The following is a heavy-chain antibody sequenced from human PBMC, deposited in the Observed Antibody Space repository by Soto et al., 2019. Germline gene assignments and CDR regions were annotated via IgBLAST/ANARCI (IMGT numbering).Heavy chain of an antibody. V-gene: IGHV4-34*09. CDR2: INHSGST. CDR3: ARDRDYYDSSGYRRAWFDP. Sequence: ASETLSLTCAVYGGSFSGYYWSWIRQPPGKGLEWIGEINHSGSTYYNPSLKSRVTISVDTSKNQFSLKLSSVTAADMAVYYCARDRDYYDSSGYRRAWFDPWGQGTLVTVSS. CDR1: GGSFSGYY. D-gene: IGHD3-22*01. J-gene: IGHJ5*02.